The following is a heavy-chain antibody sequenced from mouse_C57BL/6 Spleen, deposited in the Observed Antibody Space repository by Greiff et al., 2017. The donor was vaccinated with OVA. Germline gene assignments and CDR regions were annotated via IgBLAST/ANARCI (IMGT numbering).Heavy chain of an antibody. CDR2: IRNKANGYTT. Sequence: EVQGVESGGGLVQPGGSLSLSCAASGFTFTDYYMSWVRQPPGKALEWLGFIRNKANGYTTEYSASVKGRFTISRDNSQSILYLQMNALRAEDSATYYGARSGAWDEGLAYWGQGTLVTVSA. J-gene: IGHJ3*01. V-gene: IGHV7-3*01. CDR1: GFTFTDYY. D-gene: IGHD4-1*01. CDR3: ARSGAWDEGLAY.